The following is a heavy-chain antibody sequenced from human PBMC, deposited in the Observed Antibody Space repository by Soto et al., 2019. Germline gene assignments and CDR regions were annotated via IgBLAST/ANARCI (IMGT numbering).Heavy chain of an antibody. CDR2: IIPIFGTT. CDR3: ARDRTDSGYYTNWLDP. D-gene: IGHD3-22*01. J-gene: IGHJ5*02. CDR1: GGTFGSDA. V-gene: IGHV1-69*06. Sequence: SVKVSCKASGGTFGSDAITWVRQAPGQGLEWVGRIIPIFGTTNYAQSLQGRVTISADKSTLTSYMELHSLTSDDTALYYCARDRTDSGYYTNWLDPWGQGTQVTVSS.